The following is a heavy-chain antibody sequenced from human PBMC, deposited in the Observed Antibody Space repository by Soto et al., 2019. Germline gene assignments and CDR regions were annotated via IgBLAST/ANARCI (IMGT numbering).Heavy chain of an antibody. D-gene: IGHD3-10*01. J-gene: IGHJ6*02. Sequence: SETLSLTCAVYGGSFSGYYWSWIRQPPGKGLEWIGEINHSGSTNYNPSLKSRVTISVDTSKNQFSLKLSSVTAADTAVYYCARLPSYGSGRRNMGGYYYYGMDVWGQGTTVTVSS. CDR1: GGSFSGYY. CDR3: ARLPSYGSGRRNMGGYYYYGMDV. V-gene: IGHV4-34*01. CDR2: INHSGST.